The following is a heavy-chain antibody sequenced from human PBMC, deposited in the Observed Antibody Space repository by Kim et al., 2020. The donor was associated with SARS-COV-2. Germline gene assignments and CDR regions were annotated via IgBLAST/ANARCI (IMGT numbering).Heavy chain of an antibody. CDR2: IDPSDSYT. J-gene: IGHJ3*02. V-gene: IGHV5-10-1*01. Sequence: GESLKISCKGSGYSFTSYWISWVRQMPGKGLEWMGRIDPSDSYTNYSPSFQGHVTISADKSISTAYLQWSSLKASDTAMYYCARPKAPMVRGGPGPAPPTDAFDIWGQGTMVTVSS. CDR3: ARPKAPMVRGGPGPAPPTDAFDI. D-gene: IGHD3-10*01. CDR1: GYSFTSYW.